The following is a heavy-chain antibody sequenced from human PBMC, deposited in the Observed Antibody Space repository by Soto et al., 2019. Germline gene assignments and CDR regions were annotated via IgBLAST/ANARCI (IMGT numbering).Heavy chain of an antibody. Sequence: PSETLSLTCTVSGGSISSYYWSWIRQPPGKGLEWIGYIYYSGSTNYNPSLKSRVTISVDTSKNQFSLKLSSVTAADTAVYYCARRYGVYFDYWSQGTLVTVSS. J-gene: IGHJ4*02. CDR2: IYYSGST. V-gene: IGHV4-59*08. D-gene: IGHD4-17*01. CDR3: ARRYGVYFDY. CDR1: GGSISSYY.